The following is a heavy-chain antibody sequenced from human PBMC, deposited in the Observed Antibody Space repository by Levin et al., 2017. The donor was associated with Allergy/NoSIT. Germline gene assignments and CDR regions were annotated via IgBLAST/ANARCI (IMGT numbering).Heavy chain of an antibody. V-gene: IGHV1-8*01. Sequence: ASVKVSCKASGYTFTSYDINWVRQATGQGLEWMGWMNPNSGNTGYAQKFQGRVTMTRNTSISTAYMELSSLRSEDTAVYYCARGRSPKYNWNYLGLYYFDYWGQGTLVTVSS. CDR1: GYTFTSYD. CDR2: MNPNSGNT. CDR3: ARGRSPKYNWNYLGLYYFDY. D-gene: IGHD1-7*01. J-gene: IGHJ4*02.